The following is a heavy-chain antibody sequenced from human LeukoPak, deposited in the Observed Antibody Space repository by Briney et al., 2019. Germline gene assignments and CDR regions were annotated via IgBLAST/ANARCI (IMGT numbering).Heavy chain of an antibody. J-gene: IGHJ3*02. D-gene: IGHD2-2*01. CDR2: IYYSGST. CDR1: GGSISSHY. CDR3: ARDANPVVVPAAQPWAFDI. Sequence: SETLSLTRTASGGSISSHYWSWIRQPPGKGLEWIGYIYYSGSTNYNPSLKSRVTISVDTSKNQFSLKLSSVTAADTAVYYCARDANPVVVPAAQPWAFDIWGQGTMVTVSS. V-gene: IGHV4-59*11.